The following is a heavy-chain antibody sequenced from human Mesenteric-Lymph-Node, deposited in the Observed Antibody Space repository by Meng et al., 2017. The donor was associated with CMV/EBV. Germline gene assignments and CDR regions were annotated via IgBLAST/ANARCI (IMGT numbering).Heavy chain of an antibody. Sequence: GGSLRLSCAASGFTVSTIHMSWVRQAPGKGLEWVSIIYGGYSTYYADSVEGRFTISRDNSKNTVYLQMNSLRAEDTALYYCARGTNRNSFDYWGQGTLVTVSS. V-gene: IGHV3-53*01. CDR3: ARGTNRNSFDY. CDR1: GFTVSTIH. D-gene: IGHD1-14*01. J-gene: IGHJ4*02. CDR2: IYGGYST.